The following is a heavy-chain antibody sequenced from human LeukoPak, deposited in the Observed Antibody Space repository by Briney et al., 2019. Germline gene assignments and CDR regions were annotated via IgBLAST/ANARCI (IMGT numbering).Heavy chain of an antibody. J-gene: IGHJ5*02. CDR1: GGSISSYY. CDR3: ARRYYDFWSGYQTVNWFDP. D-gene: IGHD3-3*01. Sequence: PSETLSLTCTVSGGSISSYYWSWIRQPPGKGLEWIGCTYYTGSTNHNPSLKSRVTISVDTSKNQFSLKLSSVTAADTAVYYCARRYYDFWSGYQTVNWFDPWGQGTLVTVSS. V-gene: IGHV4-59*08. CDR2: TYYTGST.